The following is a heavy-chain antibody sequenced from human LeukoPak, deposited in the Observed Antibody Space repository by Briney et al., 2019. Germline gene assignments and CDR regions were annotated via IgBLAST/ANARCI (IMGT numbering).Heavy chain of an antibody. Sequence: PSETLSLTCSVSGDSISSDYWSWIRQLAGKGLEWIGRIYTTGSTNYNPSLKSRVTMSVDMSKNQFSLKLSSVTAADTAVYYCAGASGYWGQGTLVTVSS. CDR3: AGASGY. J-gene: IGHJ4*02. V-gene: IGHV4-4*07. CDR2: IYTTGST. CDR1: GDSISSDY. D-gene: IGHD6-19*01.